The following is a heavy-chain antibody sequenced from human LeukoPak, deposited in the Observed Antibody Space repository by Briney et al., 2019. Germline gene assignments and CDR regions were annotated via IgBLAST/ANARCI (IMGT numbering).Heavy chain of an antibody. V-gene: IGHV1-46*01. CDR3: ARVASGSSWFVYYFDY. Sequence: ASVKVSCKASGYTFTSYYMHWVRQAPGQGLEWMGIINPSGGSTSYAQKFQGKVTMTRDTSTSTVYMELSSLRSEDTAVYYCARVASGSSWFVYYFDYWGQGTLVTVSS. CDR1: GYTFTSYY. CDR2: INPSGGST. J-gene: IGHJ4*02. D-gene: IGHD6-13*01.